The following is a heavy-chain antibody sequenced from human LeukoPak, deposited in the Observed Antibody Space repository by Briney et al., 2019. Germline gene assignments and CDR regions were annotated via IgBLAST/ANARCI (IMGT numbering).Heavy chain of an antibody. CDR1: GFTFSSYS. CDR2: ISSSSSYI. CDR3: ARDLKGAAAAPFDY. D-gene: IGHD6-13*01. J-gene: IGHJ4*02. V-gene: IGHV3-21*01. Sequence: GGSLRLSCAASGFTFSSYSMNWVRQAPGKGLEWVSSISSSSSYIYYADSVKGRFTISRDNAKNSLYLQMSSLRAEDTAVYYCARDLKGAAAAPFDYWGQGTLVTVSS.